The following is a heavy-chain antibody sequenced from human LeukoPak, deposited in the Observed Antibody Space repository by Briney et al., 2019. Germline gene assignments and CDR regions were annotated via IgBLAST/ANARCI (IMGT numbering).Heavy chain of an antibody. D-gene: IGHD2-15*01. Sequence: GGSLRLSCAASGFTFSSYWMHWVRQVPGKGLVWVSRISSGGSSTSYADSVKGRFTISRDNAKNILYLQMNSLRTEDTAVYYCVGLGRGLPGGSWGQGTLVTVSS. CDR2: ISSGGSST. J-gene: IGHJ5*02. CDR3: VGLGRGLPGGS. V-gene: IGHV3-74*01. CDR1: GFTFSSYW.